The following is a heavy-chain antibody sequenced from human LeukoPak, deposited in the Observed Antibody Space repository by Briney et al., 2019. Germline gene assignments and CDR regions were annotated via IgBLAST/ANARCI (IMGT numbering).Heavy chain of an antibody. CDR1: GYTFTTYD. J-gene: IGHJ4*02. Sequence: ASVKVSCKASGYTFTTYDITWVRQAPGQGLEWMGWMNPNSGDTAYAQKFQGRVAMTRDTSISTAYMELSSLRSEDTAVYYCARGLGDYYDTSGYYYAVPAHWGQGTLVTVSS. V-gene: IGHV1-8*01. D-gene: IGHD3-22*01. CDR2: MNPNSGDT. CDR3: ARGLGDYYDTSGYYYAVPAH.